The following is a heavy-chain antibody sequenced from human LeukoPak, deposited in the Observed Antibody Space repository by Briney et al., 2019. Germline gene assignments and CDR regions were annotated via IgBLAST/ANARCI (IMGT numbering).Heavy chain of an antibody. D-gene: IGHD6-13*01. J-gene: IGHJ4*02. CDR3: TRMGIAAAGVFDY. Sequence: GGSLRPSCVASGFPFSNYAMSWVRQAPGKGLEWVGFIRSKAYGGTTEYAASVKGRFTISRDDSKSIAYLQMNSLKTEDTAVYYCTRMGIAAAGVFDYWGQGTLVTVSS. CDR1: GFPFSNYA. V-gene: IGHV3-49*04. CDR2: IRSKAYGGTT.